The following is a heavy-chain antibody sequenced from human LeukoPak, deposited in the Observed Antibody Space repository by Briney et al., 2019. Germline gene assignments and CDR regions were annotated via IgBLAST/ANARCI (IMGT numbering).Heavy chain of an antibody. Sequence: SETLSLTCAVYGGSFSSYYWGWIRQPPGKGLEWIGSIYYSGSTYYNPSLKSRVTISVDTSKNQFSLKLSSVTAADTAVYYCARHLLTVVTLEEIFDYWGQGTLVTVSS. D-gene: IGHD4-23*01. CDR1: GGSFSSYY. V-gene: IGHV4-39*01. CDR2: IYYSGST. J-gene: IGHJ4*02. CDR3: ARHLLTVVTLEEIFDY.